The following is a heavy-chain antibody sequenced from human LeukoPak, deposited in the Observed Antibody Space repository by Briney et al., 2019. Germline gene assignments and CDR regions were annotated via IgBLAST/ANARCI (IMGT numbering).Heavy chain of an antibody. CDR3: ARGYGDHQDAFDI. D-gene: IGHD4-17*01. CDR1: GGSISSSGNY. J-gene: IGHJ3*02. CDR2: IYYSGST. Sequence: SETLSLTCTVSGGSISSSGNYWGWIRQPPGKGLEWIGYIYYSGSTYYNPSLKSRVTISVDTSKNQFSLKLSSVTAADTAVYYCARGYGDHQDAFDIWGQGTMVTVSS. V-gene: IGHV4-30-4*08.